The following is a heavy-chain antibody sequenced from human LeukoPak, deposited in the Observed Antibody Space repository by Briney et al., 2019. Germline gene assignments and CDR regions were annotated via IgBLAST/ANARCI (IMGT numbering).Heavy chain of an antibody. J-gene: IGHJ4*02. CDR1: GFRFTNAW. Sequence: GGSLRLSCADSGFRFTNAWLTWVRQAPGKGLEWVAVISDDGSRQHYADFLEGRITISRDNSKNTVSLQMSSLRTEDTAVYFCAREQSGDGWSGFDYWGQGTLVTVSS. CDR2: ISDDGSRQ. CDR3: AREQSGDGWSGFDY. V-gene: IGHV3-30*15. D-gene: IGHD6-19*01.